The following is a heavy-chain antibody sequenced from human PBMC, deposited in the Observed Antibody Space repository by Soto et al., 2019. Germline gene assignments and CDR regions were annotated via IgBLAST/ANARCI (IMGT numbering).Heavy chain of an antibody. V-gene: IGHV3-30*18. CDR2: ISYDGSNK. CDR3: AKDLGIFGVVIDRYYGMDV. J-gene: IGHJ6*02. CDR1: GFTFSSYG. Sequence: GGSLRLSCAASGFTFSSYGMHWVRQAPGKGLEWVAVISYDGSNKYYADSVKGRFTISRDNSKNTLYLQMNSLRAEDTAVYYCAKDLGIFGVVIDRYYGMDVWGQGTTVTVSS. D-gene: IGHD3-3*01.